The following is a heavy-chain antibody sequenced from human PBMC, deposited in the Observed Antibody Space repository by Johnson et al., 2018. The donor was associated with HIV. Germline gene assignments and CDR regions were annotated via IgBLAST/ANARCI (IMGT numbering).Heavy chain of an antibody. D-gene: IGHD6-13*01. Sequence: QVQLVESGGGVVQPGRSLRLSCAASGFTFSSYGMHWVRQAPGKGLEWLAVISYDGSNKYYADSVKGRFTISRDNSKNTLYLQMNSLRAEDTAVYYCTRAGQGAESSSWYGTLGAFDIWGQGTMVTVSS. CDR2: ISYDGSNK. J-gene: IGHJ3*02. CDR3: TRAGQGAESSSWYGTLGAFDI. CDR1: GFTFSSYG. V-gene: IGHV3-30*06.